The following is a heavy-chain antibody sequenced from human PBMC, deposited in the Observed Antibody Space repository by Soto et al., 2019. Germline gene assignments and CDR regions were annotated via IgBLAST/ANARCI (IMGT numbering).Heavy chain of an antibody. Sequence: GGSLRLSCEASGFTFSGYSVNWVRQAPGKGLEWVSYISSGSKTIYYAESVKGRFTVSRDNARNSQYLQMNSLRDEDTAVYYCAREDILGVRSFDYWGQGTLVTVSS. D-gene: IGHD3-9*01. CDR1: GFTFSGYS. CDR2: ISSGSKTI. V-gene: IGHV3-48*02. J-gene: IGHJ4*02. CDR3: AREDILGVRSFDY.